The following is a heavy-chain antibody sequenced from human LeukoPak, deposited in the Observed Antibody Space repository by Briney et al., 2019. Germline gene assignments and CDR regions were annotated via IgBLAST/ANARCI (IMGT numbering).Heavy chain of an antibody. CDR3: ARLVSSGYPVY. CDR1: GGSISSSGYY. CDR2: IYYSGST. D-gene: IGHD6-19*01. Sequence: TSETLSLTCTVSGGSISSSGYYWGWIRQPPGKGLEWIGSIYYSGSTYYNPSLKSRVTISVDTSKNQFSLKLSSVTAADTAVYYCARLVSSGYPVYWGQGTLVTVSS. V-gene: IGHV4-39*01. J-gene: IGHJ4*02.